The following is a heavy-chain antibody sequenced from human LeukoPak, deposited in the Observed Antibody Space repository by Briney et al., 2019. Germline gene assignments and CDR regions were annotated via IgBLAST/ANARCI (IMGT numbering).Heavy chain of an antibody. V-gene: IGHV4-31*03. Sequence: SETLSLTCTVSGGSLSNAAYYWSWIRQHPGKGLEWIGYIYYSGSTYYNPSLKSRVTISVDTSKNQFSLGLSSVTAADTAVYYCARVEAATTNPRFDYWGQGTLVTVSS. D-gene: IGHD5-24*01. J-gene: IGHJ4*02. CDR3: ARVEAATTNPRFDY. CDR1: GGSLSNAAYY. CDR2: IYYSGST.